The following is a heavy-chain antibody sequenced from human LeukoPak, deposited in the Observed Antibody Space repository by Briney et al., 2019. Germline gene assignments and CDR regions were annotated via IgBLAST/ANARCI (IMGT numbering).Heavy chain of an antibody. CDR3: ARTYYDFWSGPHLGEDWFDP. J-gene: IGHJ5*02. CDR1: GYTFTSYD. Sequence: GASVKVSCKASGYTFTSYDINWVRQATGQGLEWMGWMNPNSDNTGYAQKFQGRVTMTRNTSISTAYIELSSLRSEDTAVYYCARTYYDFWSGPHLGEDWFDPWGQGTLVTVSS. V-gene: IGHV1-8*01. CDR2: MNPNSDNT. D-gene: IGHD3-3*01.